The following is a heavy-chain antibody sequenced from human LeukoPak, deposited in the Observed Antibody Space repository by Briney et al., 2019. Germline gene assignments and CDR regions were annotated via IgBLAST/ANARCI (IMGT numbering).Heavy chain of an antibody. D-gene: IGHD6-19*01. J-gene: IGHJ4*02. CDR2: IDPSDSYT. CDR1: GDSFTSYW. V-gene: IGHV5-10-1*01. Sequence: GESLKISCKGSGDSFTSYWISWVRQMPGKGLEWMGRIDPSDSYTNYSPSFQGHVTISADKSISTAYLQWSSLKASDTAMYYCARVGIAVAGIDYWGQGTLVTVSS. CDR3: ARVGIAVAGIDY.